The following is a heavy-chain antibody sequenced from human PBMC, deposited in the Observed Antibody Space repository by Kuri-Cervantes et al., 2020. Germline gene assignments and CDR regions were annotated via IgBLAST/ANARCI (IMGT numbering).Heavy chain of an antibody. Sequence: GSLRLSCAVSGYSISSGYYWGWIRQPPGKGLEWIGSNYHSGSTYYNPSLKSRVTISIDRSKNEFSLRVTSVTAADTAVYYCARTYNRSQSVWFDPWGQGTLVTVSS. CDR2: NYHSGST. J-gene: IGHJ5*02. V-gene: IGHV4-38-2*01. D-gene: IGHD1-14*01. CDR1: GYSISSGYY. CDR3: ARTYNRSQSVWFDP.